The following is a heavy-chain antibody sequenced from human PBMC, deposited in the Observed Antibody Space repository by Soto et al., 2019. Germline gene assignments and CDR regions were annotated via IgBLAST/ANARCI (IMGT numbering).Heavy chain of an antibody. Sequence: SETLSLTCAVSGYSISNGFYWGWIRQSPGKGLEWIASLYHSGSTYYNPSMRNRVSITLDTSKNQFSLQLNSVTAADTAVYYCARYASGNTFDYWGQGTLVTVSS. D-gene: IGHD3-10*01. J-gene: IGHJ4*02. CDR3: ARYASGNTFDY. CDR1: GYSISNGFY. V-gene: IGHV4-38-2*01. CDR2: LYHSGST.